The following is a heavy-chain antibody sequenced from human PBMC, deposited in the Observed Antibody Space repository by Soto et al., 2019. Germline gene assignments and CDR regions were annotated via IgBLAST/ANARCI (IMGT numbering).Heavy chain of an antibody. Sequence: SETLSLTCAVYGGSFSGYYWSWIRQPPGKGLEWIGEINHSGSTNYNPSLKSRVTISVDTSKNQLSLKLSSVTAADTAIFYCASIAAPGTTHFDFWGQGTLVTVSS. CDR1: GGSFSGYY. D-gene: IGHD6-13*01. V-gene: IGHV4-34*01. CDR3: ASIAAPGTTHFDF. J-gene: IGHJ4*02. CDR2: INHSGST.